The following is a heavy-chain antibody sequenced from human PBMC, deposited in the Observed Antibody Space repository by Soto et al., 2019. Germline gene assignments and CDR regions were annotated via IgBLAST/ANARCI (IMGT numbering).Heavy chain of an antibody. J-gene: IGHJ5*02. D-gene: IGHD3-3*01. CDR1: GFTFSNAW. Sequence: GGSLRLSCAASGFTFSNAWMNWVRQAPGKGLEWVGRIKSKTDGGTTDYAAPVKGRFTISRDDSKNTLYLQMNSLKTEDTAVYYCTTAYDFWSGYYLRNWFDPWGQGTLVTVSS. V-gene: IGHV3-15*07. CDR3: TTAYDFWSGYYLRNWFDP. CDR2: IKSKTDGGTT.